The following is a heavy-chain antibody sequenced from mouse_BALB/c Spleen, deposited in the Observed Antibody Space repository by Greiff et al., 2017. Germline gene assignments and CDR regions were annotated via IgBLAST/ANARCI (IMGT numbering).Heavy chain of an antibody. CDR3: ARGDYFDY. CDR2: IYPGDGDT. Sequence: VQLQESGAELVRPGSSVKISCKASGYAFSSYWMNWVKQRPGQGLEWIGQIYPGDGDTNYNGKFKGKATLTADKSSSTAYMQLSSLTSEDSAVYFGARGDYFDYWGQGTTLTVSS. CDR1: GYAFSSYW. J-gene: IGHJ2*01. V-gene: IGHV1-80*01.